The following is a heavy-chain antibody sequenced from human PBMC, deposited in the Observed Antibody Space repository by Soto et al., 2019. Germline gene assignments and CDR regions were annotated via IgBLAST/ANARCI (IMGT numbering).Heavy chain of an antibody. Sequence: GGSLRLSCTASGFTFGDYAMSWFRQAPGKGLEWVGFIRSKAYGGTTEYAASVKGRFTISRDDSKSIAYLQMNSLTTEDTAVYYCARRSGTYSPFYYYYGLDVWGQGTMVTVPS. J-gene: IGHJ6*02. CDR2: IRSKAYGGTT. V-gene: IGHV3-49*03. CDR3: ARRSGTYSPFYYYYGLDV. D-gene: IGHD1-26*01. CDR1: GFTFGDYA.